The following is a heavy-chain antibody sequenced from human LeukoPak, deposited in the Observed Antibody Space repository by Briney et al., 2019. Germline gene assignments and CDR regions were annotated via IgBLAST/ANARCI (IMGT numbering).Heavy chain of an antibody. CDR2: ISSSSSYI. CDR1: GFTFSNYG. CDR3: ARDAIVGAHGDY. J-gene: IGHJ4*02. Sequence: GGSLRLSCVASGFTFSNYGMHWVRQAPGKGLEWVSSISSSSSYIYYADSVKGRFTISRDNAKNSLYLQMNSLRAEDTAVYYCARDAIVGAHGDYWGQGTLVTVSS. V-gene: IGHV3-21*01. D-gene: IGHD1-26*01.